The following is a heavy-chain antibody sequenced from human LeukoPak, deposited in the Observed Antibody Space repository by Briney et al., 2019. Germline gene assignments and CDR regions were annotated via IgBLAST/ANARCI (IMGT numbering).Heavy chain of an antibody. CDR3: ARHAIYSGGYSYWFDP. Sequence: PSETLSLTCSVSGGSISTYYWSWIRQPPGKGLEWIAFIYYNGYTNYNPSLKGRAFISLDTSKNLCSLRLTSVTAADTAVYYCARHAIYSGGYSYWFDPWGLGTLVTVSS. CDR1: GGSISTYY. CDR2: IYYNGYT. V-gene: IGHV4-59*08. J-gene: IGHJ5*02. D-gene: IGHD1-26*01.